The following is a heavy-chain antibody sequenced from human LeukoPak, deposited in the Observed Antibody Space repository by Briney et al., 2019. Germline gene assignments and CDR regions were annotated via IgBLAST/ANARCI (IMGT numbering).Heavy chain of an antibody. D-gene: IGHD4-17*01. Sequence: SETLSLTCAVYGGSFSSYYWGWIRQPPGKGLEWIGSIYYSGSTYYNPSLKSRVTISVDTSKNQFSLKLSSVTAADTAVYYCARHVATVTTWDLYYFDYWGQGTLVTVSS. J-gene: IGHJ4*02. CDR3: ARHVATVTTWDLYYFDY. V-gene: IGHV4-39*01. CDR1: GGSFSSYY. CDR2: IYYSGST.